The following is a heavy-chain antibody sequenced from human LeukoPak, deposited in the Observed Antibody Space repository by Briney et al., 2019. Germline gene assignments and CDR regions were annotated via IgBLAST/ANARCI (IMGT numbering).Heavy chain of an antibody. CDR3: TRTTEGGYTYGYFYYLYMAV. CDR2: IYYSVST. CDR1: VGSMSSEY. Sequence: SETLSLTCTLPVGSMSSEYWSWIRQPPGKGLEWIGYIYYSVSTNNNPSIKSRVALPVDTSKHQFSLNLTSVTAEDTAVYYCTRTTEGGYTYGYFYYLYMAVWRKGPRVPIS. V-gene: IGHV4-59*01. D-gene: IGHD5-18*01. J-gene: IGHJ6*03.